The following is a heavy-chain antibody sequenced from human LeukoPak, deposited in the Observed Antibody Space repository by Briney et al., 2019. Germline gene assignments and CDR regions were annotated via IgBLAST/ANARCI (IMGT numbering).Heavy chain of an antibody. J-gene: IGHJ3*02. CDR1: GGSFTGFY. Sequence: SETPSLTCSVSGGSFTGFYWTWLRQSPGKGLEWIGYIYYTGTSNYNPSLKSRVAISIDTSKNQFSLKLNSVTTADTAVYFCARPNGGHGGRGAFDIWGQGTMVIVSS. D-gene: IGHD2-8*01. CDR2: IYYTGTS. CDR3: ARPNGGHGGRGAFDI. V-gene: IGHV4-59*01.